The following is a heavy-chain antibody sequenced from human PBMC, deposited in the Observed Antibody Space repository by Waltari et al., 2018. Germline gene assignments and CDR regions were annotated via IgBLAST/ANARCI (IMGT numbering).Heavy chain of an antibody. D-gene: IGHD3-9*01. CDR1: GLTFSSYW. Sequence: EVQLEESGGGLVQPGGSLRLSCAASGLTFSSYWMNWVRQAPGKGLVWVSRINSDGSTISYADSVKGRFTISRDNAKNTLYLQMNSLSAEDTAVYYCASAYYDILDWGQGTLVTVSS. J-gene: IGHJ4*02. V-gene: IGHV3-74*01. CDR3: ASAYYDILD. CDR2: INSDGSTI.